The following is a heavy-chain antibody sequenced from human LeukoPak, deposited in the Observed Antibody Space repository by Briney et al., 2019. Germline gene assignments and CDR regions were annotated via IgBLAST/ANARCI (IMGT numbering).Heavy chain of an antibody. Sequence: ASVTVSCKASGYTFKSNGISWVRQAPGQGLEWMGWISVQNGHTFYEQKFQGRVTMNTDTSTSTAYMELTNLTSDDTAVYYCARDTGDFWSGYFDYWGQGSLVTVSS. CDR2: ISVQNGHT. CDR3: ARDTGDFWSGYFDY. V-gene: IGHV1-18*01. CDR1: GYTFKSNG. J-gene: IGHJ4*02. D-gene: IGHD3-3*01.